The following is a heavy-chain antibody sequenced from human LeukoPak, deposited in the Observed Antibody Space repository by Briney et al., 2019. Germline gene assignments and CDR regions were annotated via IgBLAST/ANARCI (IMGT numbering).Heavy chain of an antibody. CDR3: ARDSGGSSGWNRFDY. CDR1: GFTFSSYE. J-gene: IGHJ4*02. V-gene: IGHV3-48*03. D-gene: IGHD6-19*01. CDR2: ISSSGSTI. Sequence: GGSLRLSCAASGFTFSSYEMNWVRQAPGKGLEWVSYISSSGSTIYYADSVKGCFTISRDNAENSLYLQMNSLRAEDTAVYYCARDSGGSSGWNRFDYWGQGTLVTVSS.